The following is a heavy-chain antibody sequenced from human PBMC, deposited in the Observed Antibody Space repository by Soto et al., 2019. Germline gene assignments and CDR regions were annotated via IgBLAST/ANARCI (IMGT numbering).Heavy chain of an antibody. V-gene: IGHV3-23*01. CDR3: AKAASFYAPYYYYGMDV. CDR2: ISGSGGST. J-gene: IGHJ6*02. CDR1: GFTFSSYA. Sequence: GGSLRLSCAASGFTFSSYAMSWVRQAPGKGLEWVSAISGSGGSTYYADSVKGRFTISRDNSKNTLYLQMKSLRAEDTAVYYCAKAASFYAPYYYYGMDVWGQGTTVTVSS. D-gene: IGHD4-17*01.